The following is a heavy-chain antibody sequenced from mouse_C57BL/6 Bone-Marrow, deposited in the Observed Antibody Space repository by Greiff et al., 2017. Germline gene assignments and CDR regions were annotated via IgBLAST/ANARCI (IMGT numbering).Heavy chain of an antibody. V-gene: IGHV1-77*01. Sequence: QVQLQQSGAELVKPGASVKISCKASGYTFTDYYINWVKQRPGQGLEWIGKIGPGSGSTSYNEKFKGKATLTADKSSSTAYMQRSILTSEDAAVYFCAIPTIVNYFDYWGQGTTLTVSS. D-gene: IGHD2-5*01. J-gene: IGHJ2*01. CDR2: IGPGSGST. CDR1: GYTFTDYY. CDR3: AIPTIVNYFDY.